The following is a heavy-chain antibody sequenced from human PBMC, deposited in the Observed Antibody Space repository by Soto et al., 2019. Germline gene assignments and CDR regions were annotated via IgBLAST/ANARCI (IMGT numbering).Heavy chain of an antibody. CDR3: AKDLVYGINFYYYGMDV. Sequence: QVQLVESGGGVVQPGRSLGLSCAVSGFPFSGYGMHWARRAPGQGLEWVAVISYDGSNKYYADSVKGRFTISRDNSKNTLYLQMNSLRPDDTAVYYCAKDLVYGINFYYYGMDVWGQGTTVTVSS. V-gene: IGHV3-30*18. CDR2: ISYDGSNK. D-gene: IGHD1-20*01. CDR1: GFPFSGYG. J-gene: IGHJ6*02.